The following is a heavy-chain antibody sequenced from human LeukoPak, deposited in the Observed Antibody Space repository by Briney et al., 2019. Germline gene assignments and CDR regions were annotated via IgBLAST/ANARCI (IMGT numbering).Heavy chain of an antibody. D-gene: IGHD2-2*01. V-gene: IGHV1-24*01. CDR2: FDLEDGET. J-gene: IGHJ4*02. CDR3: ATASVVVPAAIAR. Sequence: VKVSCKVSGYTLTELSMHWVRQAPGKGLEWMGGFDLEDGETIYAQKFQGRVTMTEDTSTDTAYMELSSLRSEDTAVYYCATASVVVPAAIARWGQGTLVTVSS. CDR1: GYTLTELS.